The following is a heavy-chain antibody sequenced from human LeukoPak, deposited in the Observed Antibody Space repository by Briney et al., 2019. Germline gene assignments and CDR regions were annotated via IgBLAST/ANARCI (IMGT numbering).Heavy chain of an antibody. D-gene: IGHD3-16*01. CDR1: GGSFSGYY. Sequence: PSETLSLTCAVYGGSFSGYYWSWIRQPPGKGLEWIGEINHSGSTNYNPSLKSRVTISVDTSKNQFSLKLSSVTAADTAVYYCARGLAGEFDYWGQGTLVTVSS. V-gene: IGHV4-34*01. CDR2: INHSGST. CDR3: ARGLAGEFDY. J-gene: IGHJ4*02.